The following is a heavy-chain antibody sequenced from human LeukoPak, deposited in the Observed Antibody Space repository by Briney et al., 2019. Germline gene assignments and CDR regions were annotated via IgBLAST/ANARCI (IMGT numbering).Heavy chain of an antibody. J-gene: IGHJ4*02. Sequence: GGSLRLSCAASGFTFSNYGMSWVRQAPGKGLEWVSTVSYSGGSTYYADSVKGRFTISRDNSKNTLYLQMNSLRADDTAVYYCAKGRGSSGSYGFDHWGQGTLVTVSS. CDR3: AKGRGSSGSYGFDH. D-gene: IGHD6-19*01. V-gene: IGHV3-23*01. CDR2: VSYSGGST. CDR1: GFTFSNYG.